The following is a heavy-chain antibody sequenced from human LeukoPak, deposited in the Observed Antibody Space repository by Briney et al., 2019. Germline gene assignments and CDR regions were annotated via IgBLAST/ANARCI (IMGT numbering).Heavy chain of an antibody. V-gene: IGHV4-34*12. D-gene: IGHD1-26*01. J-gene: IGHJ4*02. CDR3: ARMRGSYSFDY. CDR2: IIDTGST. CDR1: GGSFSGYY. Sequence: SETLSLTCAVYGGSFSGYYWTWIRQPPGKGLEWIGEIIDTGSTKYNSSLKSRVTISVDTSKNQFSLKLSSVTAEDTAVYYCARMRGSYSFDYWGQGTLVTVSS.